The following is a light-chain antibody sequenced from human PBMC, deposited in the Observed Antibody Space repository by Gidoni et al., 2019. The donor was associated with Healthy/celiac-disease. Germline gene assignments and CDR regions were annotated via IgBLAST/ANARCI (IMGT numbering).Light chain of an antibody. CDR2: AAS. V-gene: IGKV1-8*01. CDR1: QGISSY. CDR3: QQYYSYPWT. J-gene: IGKJ1*01. Sequence: AIRITQSPSSLSASTGDRVTIICRASQGISSYLAWYQQKPGKAPKLLIYAASTLQSGVPSRFSGSVSGTDFTLAISCLQSEDFATYYCQQYYSYPWTFGQGTKVEIK.